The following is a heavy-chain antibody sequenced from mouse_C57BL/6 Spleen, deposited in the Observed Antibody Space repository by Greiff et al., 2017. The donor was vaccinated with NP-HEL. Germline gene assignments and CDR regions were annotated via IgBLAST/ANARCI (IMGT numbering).Heavy chain of an antibody. CDR2: ISYDGSN. CDR3: ARVRNSAMDY. Sequence: VQLQQSGPGLVKPSQSLSLTCSVTGYSITSGYYWNWIRQFPGNKLEWMGYISYDGSNNYNPSLKNRISITRDTSKNQFFLKLNSVTTEDTATYYCARVRNSAMDYWGQGTSVTVSS. CDR1: GYSITSGYY. J-gene: IGHJ4*01. V-gene: IGHV3-6*01.